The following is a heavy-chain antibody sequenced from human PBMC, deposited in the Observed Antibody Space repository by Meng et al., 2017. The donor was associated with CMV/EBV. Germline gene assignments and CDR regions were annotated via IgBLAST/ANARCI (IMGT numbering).Heavy chain of an antibody. CDR2: IGTAGDT. CDR1: GFTFSSYD. Sequence: GESLKISCAASGFTFSSYDMHWVRQATGKGLEWVSAIGTAGDTYYPGSVKGRFTISRENAKNSLYLQMNSLRAGDTAVYYCARGMYYYGSGSYWWFDPWGQGTLVPSPQ. V-gene: IGHV3-13*01. D-gene: IGHD3-10*01. J-gene: IGHJ5*02. CDR3: ARGMYYYGSGSYWWFDP.